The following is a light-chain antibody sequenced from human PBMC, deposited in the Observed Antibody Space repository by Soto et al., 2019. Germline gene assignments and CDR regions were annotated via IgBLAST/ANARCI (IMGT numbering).Light chain of an antibody. CDR3: QQCDNWPRT. J-gene: IGKJ2*01. V-gene: IGKV3-15*01. Sequence: EIVMTQSPATLSVSPGERVTLSCRASQSVGNNLAWYRQKTGQVPRLLIHGASTRATGIPARFSGSGSGTEFTLTISSLQSEDFAVYYCQQCDNWPRTFGQGTKVDI. CDR2: GAS. CDR1: QSVGNN.